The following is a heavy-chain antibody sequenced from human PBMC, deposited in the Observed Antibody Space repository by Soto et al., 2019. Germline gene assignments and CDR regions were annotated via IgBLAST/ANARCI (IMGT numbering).Heavy chain of an antibody. CDR3: ARDKITGLFEY. CDR2: INISGST. V-gene: IGHV4-34*01. Sequence: QVQLQQWGAGLLKPSETLSLTCAVSGGSFSGCYWTWIRQPPGTGMEWVGEINISGSTNYNPSLTSRVDISVDTSKIQFSLKMTSVTAAYSGAYHCARDKITGLFEYWGQGTLVTVSS. D-gene: IGHD2-8*02. CDR1: GGSFSGCY. J-gene: IGHJ4*02.